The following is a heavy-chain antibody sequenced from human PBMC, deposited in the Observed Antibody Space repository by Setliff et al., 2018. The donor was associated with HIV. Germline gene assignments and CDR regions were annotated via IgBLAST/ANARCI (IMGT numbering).Heavy chain of an antibody. CDR3: ASTYYYDSLHFHH. Sequence: SETVSLTCTVSGGSISSHYWSWIRQPPGKGLEWIGYIYYSGSTNYNPSLKSRVTMSVDTSKNQFSLKLSSVTAADTAVYYCASTYYYDSLHFHHWGQGTLVTVSS. V-gene: IGHV4-59*11. J-gene: IGHJ1*01. CDR2: IYYSGST. D-gene: IGHD3-22*01. CDR1: GGSISSHY.